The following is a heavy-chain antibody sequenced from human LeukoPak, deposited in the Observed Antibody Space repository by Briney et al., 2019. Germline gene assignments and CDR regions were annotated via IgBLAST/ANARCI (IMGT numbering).Heavy chain of an antibody. CDR3: ARVFYSSGWYSTFLYGMDV. V-gene: IGHV1-8*01. CDR1: GYTFTSYD. CDR2: MNPNSGNT. Sequence: ASVKVSCKASGYTFTSYDINWVRQATGQGLEWMGWMNPNSGNTGYAQKFQGRVTMTRNTSISTAYMELGSLRSEDTAVYYCARVFYSSGWYSTFLYGMDVWGQGTTVTVSS. D-gene: IGHD6-19*01. J-gene: IGHJ6*02.